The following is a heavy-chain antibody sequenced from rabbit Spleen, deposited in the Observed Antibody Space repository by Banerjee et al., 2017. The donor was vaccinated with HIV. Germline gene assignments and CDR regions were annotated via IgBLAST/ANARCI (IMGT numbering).Heavy chain of an antibody. V-gene: IGHV1S40*01. CDR2: IYAGSSGNT. Sequence: QSLEESGGGLVQPEGSLTLTCTASGFSFSSSHYMCWVRQAPGKGLEWIGCIYAGSSGNTYYANWARGRFTISKTSSTTVTLQMTSLTAADTATYFCATAVAGNGDPFNLWGPGTLVTVS. D-gene: IGHD4-2*01. J-gene: IGHJ4*01. CDR1: GFSFSSSHY. CDR3: ATAVAGNGDPFNL.